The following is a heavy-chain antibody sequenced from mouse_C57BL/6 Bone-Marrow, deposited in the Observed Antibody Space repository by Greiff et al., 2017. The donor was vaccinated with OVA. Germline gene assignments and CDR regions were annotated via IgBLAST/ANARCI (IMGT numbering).Heavy chain of an antibody. V-gene: IGHV1-64*01. CDR2: IHPNSGST. CDR3: ARSTYDNGRSVGE. Sequence: QVQLQQPGAELVKPGASVKLSCKASGYTFTSYWMHWVKQRPGQGLEWIGMIHPNSGSTNYNEKFKSKATLTVDKSSSTAYMQLSRLTSADSAVYYCARSTYDNGRSVGEWGQGTALTVSS. D-gene: IGHD1-1*01. J-gene: IGHJ2*01. CDR1: GYTFTSYW.